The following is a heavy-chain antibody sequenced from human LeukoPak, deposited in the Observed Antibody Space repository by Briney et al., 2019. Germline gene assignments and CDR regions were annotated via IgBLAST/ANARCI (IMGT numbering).Heavy chain of an antibody. D-gene: IGHD3-9*01. Sequence: GGSLRLSCAASGFTFSIYGMSWVRQAPGKGLEWVSGISGSGGSTYYADSVKGRFTISRDNSKNTLYLHMNSLRAEDTAVYYCANYGAARYFDWINFDYWGQGTLVTVSS. CDR3: ANYGAARYFDWINFDY. V-gene: IGHV3-23*01. J-gene: IGHJ4*02. CDR2: ISGSGGST. CDR1: GFTFSIYG.